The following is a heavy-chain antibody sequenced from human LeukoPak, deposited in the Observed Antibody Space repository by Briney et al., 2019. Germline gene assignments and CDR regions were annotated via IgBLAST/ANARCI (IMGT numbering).Heavy chain of an antibody. CDR3: ARDSYYYDSSGYYPHYFDY. CDR2: ISAYNGNT. V-gene: IGHV1-18*01. D-gene: IGHD3-22*01. CDR1: GYTFTSYG. J-gene: IGHJ4*02. Sequence: APVKVSCKASGYTFTSYGISWVRQAPGQGLEWMGWISAYNGNTNYAQKLQGRVTMTTDTSTSTAYMELRSLRSDDTAVYYCARDSYYYDSSGYYPHYFDYWGQGTLVTVSS.